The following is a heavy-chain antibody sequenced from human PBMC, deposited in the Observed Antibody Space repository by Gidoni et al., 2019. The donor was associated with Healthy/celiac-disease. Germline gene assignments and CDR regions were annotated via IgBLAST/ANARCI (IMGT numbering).Heavy chain of an antibody. J-gene: IGHJ1*01. CDR2: ISYDGSNK. CDR3: ARGPSREYCGGDCPLGYFQH. CDR1: GFTFSSYA. V-gene: IGHV3-30-3*01. Sequence: QVQLVESGGGVVQPGRSLRLSCAASGFTFSSYAMHWVRQAPGKGLEWVAVISYDGSNKYYADSVKGRFTISRDNSKNTLYLQMNSLRAEDTAVYYCARGPSREYCGGDCPLGYFQHWGQGTLVTVSS. D-gene: IGHD2-21*01.